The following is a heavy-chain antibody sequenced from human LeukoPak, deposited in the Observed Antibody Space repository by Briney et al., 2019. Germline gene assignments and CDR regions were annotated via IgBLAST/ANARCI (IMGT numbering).Heavy chain of an antibody. J-gene: IGHJ4*02. D-gene: IGHD2-2*01. Sequence: SETLSLTCTVSGGSISNYYWSWIRQPPGKGLECIGYIYYSGSTNYNPSLKSRVTISVDTSKNQFSLKLSSVTAADTAVYYCTRGLTVIPGAIFDYWGQGTLVTVSS. V-gene: IGHV4-59*01. CDR3: TRGLTVIPGAIFDY. CDR1: GGSISNYY. CDR2: IYYSGST.